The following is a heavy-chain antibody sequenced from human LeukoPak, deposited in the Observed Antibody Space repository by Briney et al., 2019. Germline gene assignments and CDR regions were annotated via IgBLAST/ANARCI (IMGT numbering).Heavy chain of an antibody. CDR3: ARERCSSTSCSTVNFDY. J-gene: IGHJ4*02. D-gene: IGHD2-2*02. CDR1: GFTFSSYW. CDR2: IKQDGSEK. Sequence: GGSLRLSCAASGFTFSSYWMSWVRQAPGKGLEWVANIKQDGSEKYYVDSVKGRFTISRDNAKNSLYLQMNSLRAEDTAVYYCARERCSSTSCSTVNFDYWSQGTLVTVSS. V-gene: IGHV3-7*01.